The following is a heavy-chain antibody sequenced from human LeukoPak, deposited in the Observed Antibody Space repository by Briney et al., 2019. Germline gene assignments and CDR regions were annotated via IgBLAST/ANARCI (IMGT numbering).Heavy chain of an antibody. D-gene: IGHD3-22*01. CDR3: AREWDQGYYDSSGYWLSYGMDV. Sequence: PGRSLRLSCAASGFTFSTYAMHWVRQAPRKGLEWVAVISYDGSSKYYADSVKGRFTISRDNSKNTLYLQMNSLRAEDTAVYYCAREWDQGYYDSSGYWLSYGMDVWGQGTTVTVSS. V-gene: IGHV3-30-3*01. CDR1: GFTFSTYA. J-gene: IGHJ6*02. CDR2: ISYDGSSK.